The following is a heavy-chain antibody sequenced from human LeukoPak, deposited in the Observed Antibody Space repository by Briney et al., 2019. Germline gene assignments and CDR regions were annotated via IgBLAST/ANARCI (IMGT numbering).Heavy chain of an antibody. CDR1: GYSFTSYW. CDR3: AKIDLQYCSRSSCYALDY. CDR2: IYPGDSDT. V-gene: IGHV5-51*01. Sequence: GESLKISCKCSGYSFTSYWIGWVRQMPGEGLEWMGIIYPGDSDTRYSPSFQGQVTISVDKSISTAYLQWGSLKSSDTAIYYCAKIDLQYCSRSSCYALDYWGQGTQVTVSS. J-gene: IGHJ4*02. D-gene: IGHD2-2*01.